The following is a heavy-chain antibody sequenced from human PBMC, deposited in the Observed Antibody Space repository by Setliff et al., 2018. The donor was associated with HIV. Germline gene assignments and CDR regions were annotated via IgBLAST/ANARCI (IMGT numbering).Heavy chain of an antibody. CDR1: GGSMNANH. J-gene: IGHJ3*01. CDR3: ARTGYAFDV. CDR2: IHVSGST. Sequence: SETLSLTCTVSGGSMNANHWSWIRQSPGKGPEWIAYIHVSGSTYFNPSLSSRVTISIDTSNNQFSLRLSSVTAADTAVYYCARTGYAFDVWGLGTKVTVS. V-gene: IGHV4-59*08.